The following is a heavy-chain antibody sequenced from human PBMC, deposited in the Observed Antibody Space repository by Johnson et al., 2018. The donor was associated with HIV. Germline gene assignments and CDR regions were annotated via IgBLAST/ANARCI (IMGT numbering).Heavy chain of an antibody. CDR2: INWNGGST. V-gene: IGHV3-20*04. J-gene: IGHJ3*02. CDR3: ARVPWSLDAFDI. CDR1: GFTFSGSA. D-gene: IGHD2-15*01. Sequence: VQLVESGGGVVRPGGSLRLACAASGFTFSGSAMHWVSGINWNGGSTGYADSVKGRFTISRDNAKNSLYLQMNSLRAEDTAVYYCARVPWSLDAFDIWGQGTMVTVSS.